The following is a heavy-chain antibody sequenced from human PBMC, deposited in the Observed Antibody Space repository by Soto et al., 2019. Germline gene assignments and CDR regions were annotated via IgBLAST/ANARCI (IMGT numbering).Heavy chain of an antibody. V-gene: IGHV4-59*08. CDR3: ARLAYYDSYYYMDV. D-gene: IGHD3-3*01. CDR2: IYYSGST. J-gene: IGHJ6*03. CDR1: GGSISSYY. Sequence: SETLSLTCTVSGGSISSYYWSWIRQPPGKGLEWIGYIYYSGSTNYNPSLKSRVTISVDTSKNQFSLKLSSVTAADTAVYYCARLAYYDSYYYMDVSGKGTTVTVSS.